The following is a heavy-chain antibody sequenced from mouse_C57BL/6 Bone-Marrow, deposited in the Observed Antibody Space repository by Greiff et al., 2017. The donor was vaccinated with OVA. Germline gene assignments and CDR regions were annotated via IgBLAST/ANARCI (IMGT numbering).Heavy chain of an antibody. CDR2: INPGSGGT. CDR3: AVAMDY. J-gene: IGHJ4*01. CDR1: GYAFTNYL. Sequence: QVQLQQSGAELVRPGTSVKVSCKASGYAFTNYLIEWVKQRPGQGLEWIGVINPGSGGTNYNEKFKGKATLTADKSSSTAYMQLSSLTSEDSAVYFFAVAMDYWGQGTSVTVSS. V-gene: IGHV1-54*01.